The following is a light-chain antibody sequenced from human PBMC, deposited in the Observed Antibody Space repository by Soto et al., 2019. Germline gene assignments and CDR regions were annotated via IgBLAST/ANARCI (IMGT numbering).Light chain of an antibody. CDR3: ETWDSNTRV. CDR2: LERSGNY. CDR1: SGHSSNI. V-gene: IGLV4-60*03. Sequence: QSVLTQSSSASASLGSSVKLTCTLSSGHSSNIIAWHQQQPGKAPRYLMKLERSGNYIKGSGVPDRFSGSGSGADRYLTISNPQSEDEADYYCETWDSNTRVFGGGTKLTVL. J-gene: IGLJ2*01.